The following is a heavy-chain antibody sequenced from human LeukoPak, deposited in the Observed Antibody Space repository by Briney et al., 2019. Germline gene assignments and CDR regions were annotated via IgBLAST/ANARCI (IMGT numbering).Heavy chain of an antibody. J-gene: IGHJ4*02. D-gene: IGHD3-22*01. V-gene: IGHV1-2*02. CDR3: ARGAEDSSVYYSGLYY. CDR1: GCTFSGYY. CDR2: INPNSGGT. Sequence: ASVKVSCKASGCTFSGYYMHWVGQAPGQGLEWMGWINPNSGGTIYVEKFQGRVTMTRDMSISTDYMELSSLRSDDTAVYYCARGAEDSSVYYSGLYYWGQGTLVTVSS.